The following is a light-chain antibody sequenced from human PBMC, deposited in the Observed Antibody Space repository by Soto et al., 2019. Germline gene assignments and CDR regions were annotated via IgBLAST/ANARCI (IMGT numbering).Light chain of an antibody. Sequence: EIVMTQSPATLSVSPGERATLSCRASQSVSSDLAWYQQKPGQAPRLLIYGASTRATGIPVRFRGSGSGTEFTLTISSLQSEDFAVYYCQQYDNWTMYTFGQGTKLEI. CDR3: QQYDNWTMYT. CDR2: GAS. J-gene: IGKJ2*01. CDR1: QSVSSD. V-gene: IGKV3-15*01.